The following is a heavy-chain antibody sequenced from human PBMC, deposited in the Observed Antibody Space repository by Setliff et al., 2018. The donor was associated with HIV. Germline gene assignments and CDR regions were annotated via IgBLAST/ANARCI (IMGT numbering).Heavy chain of an antibody. Sequence: PGGSLRLSCAASGFTFSTYAMGWVRQAPGKGLEWVSSISGSGSSTYYIDSVRGRFTISRDNSRNTLYLQMNGLRAEDTALYYCAKVRPRQLVSAKPPYFFAHWGQGTLVTVSS. CDR1: GFTFSTYA. CDR3: AKVRPRQLVSAKPPYFFAH. V-gene: IGHV3-23*01. CDR2: ISGSGSST. D-gene: IGHD6-13*01. J-gene: IGHJ4*02.